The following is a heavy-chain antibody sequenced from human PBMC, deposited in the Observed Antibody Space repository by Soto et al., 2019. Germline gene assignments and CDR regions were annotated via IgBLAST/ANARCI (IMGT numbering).Heavy chain of an antibody. CDR1: GFTLNNYG. CDR3: VKESTPPFFDS. CDR2: MWYDGLRQ. Sequence: LRLSCVGSGFTLNNYGVHWVRQAPGKGLEWVALMWYDGLRQTYLDSVRGRFTVSRDSSTNTIYLQMNSLRVEDTGNYFCVKESTPPFFDSWGQGTPVTVS. V-gene: IGHV3-33*03. J-gene: IGHJ4*02. D-gene: IGHD2-15*01.